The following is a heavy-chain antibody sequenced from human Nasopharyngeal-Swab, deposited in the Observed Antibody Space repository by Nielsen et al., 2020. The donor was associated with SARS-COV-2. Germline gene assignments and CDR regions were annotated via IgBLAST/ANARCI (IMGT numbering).Heavy chain of an antibody. CDR2: ISSNSSTI. J-gene: IGHJ3*02. CDR1: GFTFSSYS. CDR3: ARDRYWNDGAFDI. D-gene: IGHD1-1*01. V-gene: IGHV3-48*02. Sequence: GESLKISCAASGFTFSSYSMNWVRQAPGKGLEWVSYISSNSSTIYNADSVKGRFTISRDNAKNSLYLQMNSLRDEDTAVYYCARDRYWNDGAFDIWGQGTMVTVSS.